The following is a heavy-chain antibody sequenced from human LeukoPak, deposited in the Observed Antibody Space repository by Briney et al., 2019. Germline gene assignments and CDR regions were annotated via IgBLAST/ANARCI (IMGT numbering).Heavy chain of an antibody. V-gene: IGHV3-30*03. D-gene: IGHD2-21*02. Sequence: GGSLRLSCTMFGLTFNNYGVHWVRQAPGKGLEWVAGISDDGSHKYYGDSVKGRLTISRDNSRSMVYLQVNSLRAEDTAVYYCASYGTAAFDYWGQGTLVTVSS. CDR3: ASYGTAAFDY. CDR2: ISDDGSHK. J-gene: IGHJ4*02. CDR1: GLTFNNYG.